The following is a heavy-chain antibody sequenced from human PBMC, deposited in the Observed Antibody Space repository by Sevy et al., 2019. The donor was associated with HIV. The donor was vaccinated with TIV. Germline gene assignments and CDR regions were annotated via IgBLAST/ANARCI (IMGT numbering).Heavy chain of an antibody. V-gene: IGHV3-21*01. J-gene: IGHJ6*02. CDR3: ARDRGVGTSYYGMDV. CDR2: VSSGSSYI. CDR1: GFTFSSYSLSSYS. Sequence: GGSLRLSCAASGFTFSSYSLSSYSMNWVRQAPGNGRERVAFVSSGSSYIFYADAVKCRFTISRDNAKNSLYLQMNRLRAEDTAVYYCARDRGVGTSYYGMDVWGQGTTVTVFS. D-gene: IGHD1-26*01.